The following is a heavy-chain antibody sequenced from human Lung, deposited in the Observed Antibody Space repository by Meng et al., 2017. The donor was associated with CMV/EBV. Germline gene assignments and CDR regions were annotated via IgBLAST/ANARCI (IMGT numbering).Heavy chain of an antibody. J-gene: IGHJ6*02. V-gene: IGHV3-48*03. CDR2: ISSSGRTT. D-gene: IGHD1-1*01. Sequence: SXAASGFTFSAYEMNWVRQAPGKGLEWVLYISSSGRTTYYADSVKGRFTISRDNPKKSLYLQMNSLRAEDTALYYCARGRGDNWYYYGMDVWGQGTTVTVSS. CDR3: ARGRGDNWYYYGMDV. CDR1: GFTFSAYE.